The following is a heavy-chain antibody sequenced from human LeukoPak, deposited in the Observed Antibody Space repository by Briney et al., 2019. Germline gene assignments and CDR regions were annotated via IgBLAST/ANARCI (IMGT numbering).Heavy chain of an antibody. D-gene: IGHD6-19*01. V-gene: IGHV4-59*01. CDR3: GHPNYTPSLLSRVTISVDTSENQFSLKLNSVPAADTAMYYSARSELLWFGKVNSGFDF. J-gene: IGHJ4*02. CDR1: GGSISTYY. Sequence: SETLSLTCTVSGGSISTYYWSWIRQPPGKGLEWIGYVYYSGSTNYNPSLMRRVTISVGTSENQLSLKLDSVTASYTGMYYSGHPNYTPSLLSRVTISVDTSENQFSLKLNSVPAADTAMYYSARSELLWFGKVNSGFDFRGQGTLVTVSS. CDR2: VYYSGST.